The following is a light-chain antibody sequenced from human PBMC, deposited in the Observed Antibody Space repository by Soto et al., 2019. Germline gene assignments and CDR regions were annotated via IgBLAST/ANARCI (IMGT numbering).Light chain of an antibody. Sequence: EIVMTQSPATLSVSPGERATLSCRASQSVSSNLAWYQQKPGQAPRLIIYGASTRATGIPARFSGSGSGTEFTLTISSLPYEDFAVYYCQQYNNWPQWTFGQGTKVEIK. CDR2: GAS. J-gene: IGKJ1*01. CDR1: QSVSSN. CDR3: QQYNNWPQWT. V-gene: IGKV3-15*01.